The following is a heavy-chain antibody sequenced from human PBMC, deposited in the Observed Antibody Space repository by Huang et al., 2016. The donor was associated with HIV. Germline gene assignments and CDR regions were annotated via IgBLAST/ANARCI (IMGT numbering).Heavy chain of an antibody. CDR2: RKPKSANT. D-gene: IGHD3-22*01. V-gene: IGHV1-8*02. CDR1: GYTFTTYD. J-gene: IGHJ4*02. CDR3: ARGGRPYYDNSGYSDY. Sequence: QVQLVQSGAAVKKPGASVRVSCKTSGYTFTTYDINWVRQATGQGLEYMGWRKPKSANTGFAQKFQGRVTLTRDTSSGTAYMELSGLTSEDTAVYYCARGGRPYYDNSGYSDYWGQGTLVTVSS.